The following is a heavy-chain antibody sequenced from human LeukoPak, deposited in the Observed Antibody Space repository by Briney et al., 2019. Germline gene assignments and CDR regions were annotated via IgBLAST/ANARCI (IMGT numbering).Heavy chain of an antibody. V-gene: IGHV1-46*01. CDR3: ARDNRESYYDFWSGYPYNWFDP. Sequence: GASVKVSCKASGYTFTSYYMHWVRQAPGQGLEWTGIINPSGGSTSYAQKFQGRVTMTRDTSTSTVYMELSSLRSEDTAVYYCARDNRESYYDFWSGYPYNWFDPWGQGTLVTVSS. CDR1: GYTFTSYY. J-gene: IGHJ5*02. D-gene: IGHD3-3*01. CDR2: INPSGGST.